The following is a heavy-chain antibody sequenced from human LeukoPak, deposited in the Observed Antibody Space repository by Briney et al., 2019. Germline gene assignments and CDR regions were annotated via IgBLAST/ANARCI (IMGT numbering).Heavy chain of an antibody. V-gene: IGHV3-21*01. Sequence: GVLRLSCAASGFTFSSYSMNWVRQAPGKGLEWVSSISSSSSYIYYADSVKGRFTISRDNAKNSLYLQMNSLRAEDTAVYYCARDGGVNTRDAFDIWGQGTMVTVSS. CDR3: ARDGGVNTRDAFDI. CDR1: GFTFSSYS. D-gene: IGHD4-17*01. CDR2: ISSSSSYI. J-gene: IGHJ3*02.